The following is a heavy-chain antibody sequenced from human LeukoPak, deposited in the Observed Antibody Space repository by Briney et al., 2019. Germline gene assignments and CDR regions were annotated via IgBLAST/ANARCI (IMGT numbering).Heavy chain of an antibody. CDR2: ISAYNGNT. D-gene: IGHD2-21*02. J-gene: IGHJ5*01. V-gene: IGHV1-18*01. CDR1: GYTFTSYG. Sequence: ASVKVSCKASGYTFTSYGISWVRQAPGQGLEWMGWISAYNGNTNYAQKLQGRVTMTTDTSTSTAYMELRSLRSDDTAVYYCAREDSYCGGDCYNWFDSWGQGTLVTVSS. CDR3: AREDSYCGGDCYNWFDS.